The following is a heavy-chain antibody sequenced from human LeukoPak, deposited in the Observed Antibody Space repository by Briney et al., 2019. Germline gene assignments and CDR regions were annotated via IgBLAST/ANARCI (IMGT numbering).Heavy chain of an antibody. J-gene: IGHJ6*03. D-gene: IGHD6-19*01. CDR3: ARIIAVAPYYYYYMDV. V-gene: IGHV3-11*04. CDR1: GFTFCASY. Sequence: GGAPRHFCGASGFTFCASYMTWIRQDPGKGLEWGSYISNSGRTIYYADSVKGRFTISRDNAKSSLFLRITSLTVEDLAVYYCARIIAVAPYYYYYMDVWGRGTTVTVSS. CDR2: ISNSGRTI.